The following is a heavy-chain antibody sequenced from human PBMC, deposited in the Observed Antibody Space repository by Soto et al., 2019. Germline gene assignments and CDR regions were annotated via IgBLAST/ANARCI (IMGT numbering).Heavy chain of an antibody. CDR1: GYTFTSHA. V-gene: IGHV1-3*01. J-gene: IGHJ4*02. CDR3: AKRTGRYFDY. D-gene: IGHD1-1*01. Sequence: QVQLVQSGTEVKKSGASMKISCKASGYTFTSHAVHWVRQAPGQRLEWIGWINVGNGNTKYSQTVQGRGTITRDTSANTAYMELSSLGSEDTAVYYCAKRTGRYFDYWGQGTLVTVSS. CDR2: INVGNGNT.